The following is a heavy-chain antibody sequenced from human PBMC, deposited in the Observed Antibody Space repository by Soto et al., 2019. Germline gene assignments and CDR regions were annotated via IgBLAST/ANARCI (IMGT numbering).Heavy chain of an antibody. CDR1: GFTFISYA. CDR2: ISDSGDNT. CDR3: AKTLAAIFQDAFDI. D-gene: IGHD3-3*01. V-gene: IGHV3-23*01. J-gene: IGHJ3*02. Sequence: GGSLHLSSAASGFTFISYAMSWVRQAPGKGLEWVSGISDSGDNTYYADSVKGRFTISRDNSKNTLYLQMNSLRAEDTAVYYCAKTLAAIFQDAFDIWGQGTMVTVSS.